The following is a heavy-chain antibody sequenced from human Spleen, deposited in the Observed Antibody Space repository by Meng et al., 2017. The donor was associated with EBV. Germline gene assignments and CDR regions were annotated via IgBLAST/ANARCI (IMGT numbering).Heavy chain of an antibody. CDR2: IHHSGGP. D-gene: IGHD4-11*01. Sequence: QLQRSSSVLVTPTLPPPLTGNVSGGSVSSGPYYCGWLRHSPGKRLELIGYIHHSGGPTTNPSLKSRLTIPVDTSKNQFSLILRSVTATDTAVYYCARVMPRFKYSINYWGQGTLVTVSS. CDR1: GGSVSSGPYY. J-gene: IGHJ4*02. CDR3: ARVMPRFKYSINY. V-gene: IGHV4-61*01.